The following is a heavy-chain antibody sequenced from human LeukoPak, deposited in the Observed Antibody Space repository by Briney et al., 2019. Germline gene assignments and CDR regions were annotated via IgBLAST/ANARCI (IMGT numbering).Heavy chain of an antibody. D-gene: IGHD5-24*01. CDR3: ARVYRWLHYFDC. Sequence: PSETLSLTCTVSGGSISSGGYYWSWIRQHPGKGLEWIGYIYYSGSTYYNPSLKSRVTISADTPKNQFSLKLSSVTAADTAVYYCARVYRWLHYFDCWGQGTLVTVSS. CDR2: IYYSGST. V-gene: IGHV4-31*03. J-gene: IGHJ4*02. CDR1: GGSISSGGYY.